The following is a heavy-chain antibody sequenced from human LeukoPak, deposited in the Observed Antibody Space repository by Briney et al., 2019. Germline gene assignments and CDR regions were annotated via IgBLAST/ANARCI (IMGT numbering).Heavy chain of an antibody. CDR1: GGSISSSSYY. CDR2: INHSGST. Sequence: SETLSLTCTVSGGSISSSSYYWSWIRQPPGKGLEWIGEINHSGSTNYNPSLKSRVTISVDTSKNQFSLKLSSVTAADTAVYYCASVYGDYVNWFDPWGQGTLVTVSS. CDR3: ASVYGDYVNWFDP. J-gene: IGHJ5*02. D-gene: IGHD4-17*01. V-gene: IGHV4-39*07.